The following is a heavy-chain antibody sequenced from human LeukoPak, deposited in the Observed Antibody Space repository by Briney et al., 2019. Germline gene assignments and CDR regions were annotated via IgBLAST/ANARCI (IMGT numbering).Heavy chain of an antibody. CDR3: ARRRGRGNPMSGGLDY. D-gene: IGHD3-16*01. CDR1: GFTFSSYE. Sequence: PGGSLRLSCAASGFTFSSYEMNWVRQAPGKGLEWVSYISSSGSTIYYADSVKGRFTISRDNAKNTLYLQMNSLRAEDTAVYYCARRRGRGNPMSGGLDYWGQGTLVTVSS. J-gene: IGHJ4*02. V-gene: IGHV3-48*03. CDR2: ISSSGSTI.